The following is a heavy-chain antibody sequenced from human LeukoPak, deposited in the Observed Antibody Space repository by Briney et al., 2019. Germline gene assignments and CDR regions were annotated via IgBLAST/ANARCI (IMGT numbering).Heavy chain of an antibody. V-gene: IGHV1-3*01. J-gene: IGHJ4*02. CDR3: ARVSRYCDSSGSLDS. D-gene: IGHD3-22*01. Sequence: ASVKVSCKASGYSFTSFAIHWVRQAPGQRLEWMGWINAGNGNTKYSQKFQGRVTITRDTSASTAYMELSSLRSEDTAVYYCARVSRYCDSSGSLDSWGQGTLVTVSS. CDR2: INAGNGNT. CDR1: GYSFTSFA.